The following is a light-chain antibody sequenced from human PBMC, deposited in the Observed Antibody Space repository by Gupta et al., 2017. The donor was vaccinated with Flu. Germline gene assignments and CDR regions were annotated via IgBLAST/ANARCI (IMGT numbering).Light chain of an antibody. CDR3: QQSYSTPYS. J-gene: IGKJ2*03. Sequence: DIQMTQSPSSLSASVGDRVTITCRASQSISSYLNWYQQKLGKAPKLLIFAASSLQSGFPSRFSGSGSGTDFTLTISKLQPEDFATYYCQQSYSTPYSFGQGTKLEIK. V-gene: IGKV1-39*01. CDR2: AAS. CDR1: QSISSY.